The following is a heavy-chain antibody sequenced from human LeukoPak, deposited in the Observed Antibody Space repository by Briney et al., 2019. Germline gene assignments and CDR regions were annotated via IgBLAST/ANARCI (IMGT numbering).Heavy chain of an antibody. J-gene: IGHJ3*02. CDR1: GFTFSDHY. V-gene: IGHV3-23*01. Sequence: GGSLRLSCAASGFTFSDHYMDWVRQAPGKGLEWVSAISGSGSNTYYADSVKGRFTISRDNSKNTLFLQMNSLRAEDTAVYYCAKDLGDIVVVPAAIRSGKSAFDIWGQGTMVTVSS. D-gene: IGHD2-2*02. CDR3: AKDLGDIVVVPAAIRSGKSAFDI. CDR2: ISGSGSNT.